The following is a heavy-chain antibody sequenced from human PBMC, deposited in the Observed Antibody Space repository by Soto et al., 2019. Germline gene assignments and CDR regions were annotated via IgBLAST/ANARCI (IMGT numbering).Heavy chain of an antibody. CDR2: ISSNGGST. CDR3: VKDRHSGSNPNHDAFDI. CDR1: GFTFSSYA. Sequence: GGSLRLSGSASGFTFSSYAMHWVRQAPGKGLEYVSAISSNGGSTYYADPVKGRFTISRDNSKNTLYLKMSSLRAEDTAVYYCVKDRHSGSNPNHDAFDIWGQGTMVTVSS. J-gene: IGHJ3*02. V-gene: IGHV3-64D*06. D-gene: IGHD1-26*01.